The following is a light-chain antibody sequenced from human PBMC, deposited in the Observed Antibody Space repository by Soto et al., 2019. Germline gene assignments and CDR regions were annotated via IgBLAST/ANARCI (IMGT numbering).Light chain of an antibody. Sequence: QSVLTQPPSVSGAPGQRVTISCTGSSSNFGAGYTVHWYQQLPGTAPKVLIYDDNNRPSGVPDRFSASKSGTSASLAITGLQAEDEADYYCQSYDSSLNGRLFGGGTKLTVL. CDR1: SSNFGAGYT. CDR3: QSYDSSLNGRL. CDR2: DDN. J-gene: IGLJ2*01. V-gene: IGLV1-40*01.